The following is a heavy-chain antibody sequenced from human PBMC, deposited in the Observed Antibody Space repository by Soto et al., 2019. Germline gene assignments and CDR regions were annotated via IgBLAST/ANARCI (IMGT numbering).Heavy chain of an antibody. V-gene: IGHV1-8*01. D-gene: IGHD3-22*01. CDR1: GYTFTSYD. CDR2: MNPNSGNT. J-gene: IGHJ5*02. CDR3: ARGRYYYEENWFDP. Sequence: GASVKVSRKASGYTFTSYDINWVLQATGQGLEWMGWMNPNSGNTGYAQKFQGRVTMTRNTSISTAYMELSSLRSEDTAVYYCARGRYYYEENWFDPWGQGTLVTVSS.